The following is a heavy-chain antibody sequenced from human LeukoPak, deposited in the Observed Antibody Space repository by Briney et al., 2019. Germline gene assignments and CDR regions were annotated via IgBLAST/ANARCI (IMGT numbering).Heavy chain of an antibody. CDR2: IYYSGST. CDR3: ARSATWDSSGYYYDY. CDR1: GDSISTSY. D-gene: IGHD3-22*01. J-gene: IGHJ4*02. Sequence: SETLSLTCTVSGDSISTSYWNWIRRPAGKGLEWIGYIYYSGSTNYNPSLKSRVTISVDTSKNQFSLKLSSVTAADTAVYYCARSATWDSSGYYYDYWGQGTLVTVSS. V-gene: IGHV4-59*01.